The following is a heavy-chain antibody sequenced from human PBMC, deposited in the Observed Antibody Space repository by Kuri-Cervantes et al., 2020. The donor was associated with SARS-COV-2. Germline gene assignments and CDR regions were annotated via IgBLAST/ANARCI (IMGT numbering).Heavy chain of an antibody. Sequence: GESLKISCAASGFTFSDYYMNWVRQAPGKGLEWVASISSSSTIYYADSVKGRFTISRDNAKNSLYLQMNSLRAEDTAVYYCARDPAIQTGFDYRGQGNLVTVSS. D-gene: IGHD3-9*01. J-gene: IGHJ4*01. CDR2: ISSSSTI. CDR1: GFTFSDYY. CDR3: ARDPAIQTGFDY. V-gene: IGHV3-69-1*01.